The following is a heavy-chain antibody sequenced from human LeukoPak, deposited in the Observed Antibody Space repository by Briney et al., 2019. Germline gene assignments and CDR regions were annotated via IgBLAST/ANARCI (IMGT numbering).Heavy chain of an antibody. CDR1: GGSFSGYY. J-gene: IGHJ5*02. V-gene: IGHV4-34*01. CDR2: INHSGST. D-gene: IGHD3-16*02. Sequence: SETLSLTCAVYGGSFSGYYWSWIRQPPGKGLEWIGEINHSGSTNYNPSLKSRVTISVDTSKNQFSLKLSSVTAADTAVYYCARDCVWGSYRSGFDPWGQGTLVTVSS. CDR3: ARDCVWGSYRSGFDP.